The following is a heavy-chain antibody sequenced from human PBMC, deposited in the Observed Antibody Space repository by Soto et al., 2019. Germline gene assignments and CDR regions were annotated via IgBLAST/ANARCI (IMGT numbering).Heavy chain of an antibody. CDR2: IYPGDSDT. J-gene: IGHJ4*02. CDR1: GYSFTSYW. CDR3: ARLVGCSGGSCYSALTSLDY. Sequence: GESLKISCKGSGYSFTSYWIGWVRQMPGKGLEWMGIIYPGDSDTRYSPSFQGQVTISADKSISTAYMQWSSLKASDTAMYSCARLVGCSGGSCYSALTSLDYWGQGTLVTVSS. D-gene: IGHD2-15*01. V-gene: IGHV5-51*01.